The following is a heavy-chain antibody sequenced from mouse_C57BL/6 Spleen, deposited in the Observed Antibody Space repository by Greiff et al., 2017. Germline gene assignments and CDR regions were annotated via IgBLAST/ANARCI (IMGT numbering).Heavy chain of an antibody. J-gene: IGHJ2*01. Sequence: QVQLQQPGAELVKPGASVKMSCKASGYTFTSYWITWVKQRPGQGLEWIGDIYPGSGSTNYNEKFKSKATLTVDTSSSTAYMQLSSLTSEDSAVYYCARSDYGSSYVLFDYWGQGTTLTVSS. D-gene: IGHD1-1*01. CDR1: GYTFTSYW. CDR2: IYPGSGST. CDR3: ARSDYGSSYVLFDY. V-gene: IGHV1-55*01.